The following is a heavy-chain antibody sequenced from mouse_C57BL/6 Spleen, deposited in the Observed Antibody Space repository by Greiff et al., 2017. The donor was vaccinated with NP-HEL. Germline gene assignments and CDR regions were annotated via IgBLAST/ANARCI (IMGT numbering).Heavy chain of an antibody. Sequence: EVMLVESGGDLVKPGGSLKLSCAASGFTFSSYGMSWVRQTPDKRREGVATSSRGGSYTYDPDSVKGRFTISRDKAKNTLYLQMSSLKSEDTAMYYCARLGDGSTFYWYFDVWGTGTTVTGSS. CDR2: SSRGGSYT. CDR3: ARLGDGSTFYWYFDV. D-gene: IGHD1-1*01. V-gene: IGHV5-6*02. CDR1: GFTFSSYG. J-gene: IGHJ1*03.